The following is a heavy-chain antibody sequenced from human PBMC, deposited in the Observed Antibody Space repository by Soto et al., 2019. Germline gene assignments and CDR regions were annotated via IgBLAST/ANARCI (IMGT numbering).Heavy chain of an antibody. Sequence: EVQLVESGGGLVQPGGSLRLSCAASGFTFSSYWMHWVRQAPGKGLVWVSRINSDGSSTSYADSVKGRFTISRDNAKNTLYLQMNSLRAEDTAVYYCARDRRRDSSSWSYRGFDPWGQGTLVTVSS. CDR3: ARDRRRDSSSWSYRGFDP. CDR2: INSDGSST. J-gene: IGHJ5*02. CDR1: GFTFSSYW. V-gene: IGHV3-74*01. D-gene: IGHD6-13*01.